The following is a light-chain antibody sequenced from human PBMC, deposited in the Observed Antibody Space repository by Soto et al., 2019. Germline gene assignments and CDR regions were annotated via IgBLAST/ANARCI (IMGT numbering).Light chain of an antibody. CDR1: SSDVGGYNY. CDR2: EVN. Sequence: QSALTQPPSASGSPGQSVAISCTGTSSDVGGYNYVSWYQQHPGKAPKLMIYEVNKRPSGAPDRFSGSKSGSTASLTVSGLQAEDEADYYCSSYAVTNIFVFGTGTKVTVL. CDR3: SSYAVTNIFV. V-gene: IGLV2-8*01. J-gene: IGLJ1*01.